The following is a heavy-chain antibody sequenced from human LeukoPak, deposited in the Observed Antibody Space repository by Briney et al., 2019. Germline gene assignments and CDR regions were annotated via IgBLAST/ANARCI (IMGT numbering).Heavy chain of an antibody. CDR2: INRSGST. Sequence: SETLSLTCAVYGGSFSGYYWSWIRQPPGKGLEWIGEINRSGSTNYNPSLKSRVTISVDTSKNQFSLKLSSVTAADTAVYYCARASGYSYGLDYWGQGTLVTVSS. V-gene: IGHV4-34*01. J-gene: IGHJ4*02. D-gene: IGHD5-18*01. CDR3: ARASGYSYGLDY. CDR1: GGSFSGYY.